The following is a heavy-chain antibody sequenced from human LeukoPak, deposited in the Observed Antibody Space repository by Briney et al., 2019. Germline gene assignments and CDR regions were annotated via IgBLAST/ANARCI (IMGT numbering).Heavy chain of an antibody. CDR3: ARHEYSGSYYGLSWFDP. CDR2: IYYSGST. V-gene: IGHV4-39*01. J-gene: IGHJ5*02. Sequence: SETLSLTCTVSGGSISSSSYYWGWIRQPPGKGLEWIGSIYYSGSTYYNPSLKSRVTISVDTSRNQLSLKLSSLTAADTAVYYCARHEYSGSYYGLSWFDPWGQGTLVTVSS. D-gene: IGHD1-26*01. CDR1: GGSISSSSYY.